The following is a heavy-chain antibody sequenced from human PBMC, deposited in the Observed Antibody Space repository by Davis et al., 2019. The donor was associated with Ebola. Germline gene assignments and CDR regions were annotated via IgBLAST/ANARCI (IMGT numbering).Heavy chain of an antibody. CDR2: ISYDGSNK. CDR1: GFTFSSYA. V-gene: IGHV3-30-3*01. Sequence: GESLKIPCAASGFTFSSYAMHWVRQAPGKGLEWVAVISYDGSNKYYADSVKGRFTISRDNSKNSLYLQMNSLRAEDTAVYYCAKGDYWGQGTLVTVSS. J-gene: IGHJ4*02. CDR3: AKGDY.